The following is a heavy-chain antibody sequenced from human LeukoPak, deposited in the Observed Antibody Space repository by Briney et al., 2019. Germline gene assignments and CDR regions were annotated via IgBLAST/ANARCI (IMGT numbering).Heavy chain of an antibody. CDR2: IYYSGST. V-gene: IGHV4-59*01. D-gene: IGHD1-26*01. CDR1: GGSFSGYY. Sequence: SETLSLTCAVYGGSFSGYYWSWIRQPPGKGLEWIGYIYYSGSTNYNPSLKSRVTISVDTSKNQFSLKLSSVTAADTAVYYCARDGDSGSFAYWGQGTLVTVSS. J-gene: IGHJ4*02. CDR3: ARDGDSGSFAY.